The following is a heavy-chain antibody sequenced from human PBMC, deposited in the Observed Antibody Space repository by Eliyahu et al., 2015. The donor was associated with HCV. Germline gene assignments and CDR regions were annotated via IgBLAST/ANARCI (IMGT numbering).Heavy chain of an antibody. V-gene: IGHV4-4*07. D-gene: IGHD1-14*01. Sequence: QVHLQESGPGLVKPSETLSLSCSVSGGSIGTDYWNWIRQPAGXGLEWLGRIYTTGFTTYNPSLESRITMSVDKSRNTFSLTLTSVTAADTAVYYCARSSLQWHGKEGPGTTYYDSLDVWGQGTAVTVSS. CDR1: GGSIGTDY. CDR3: ARSSLQWHGKEGPGTTYYDSLDV. CDR2: IYTTGFT. J-gene: IGHJ6*03.